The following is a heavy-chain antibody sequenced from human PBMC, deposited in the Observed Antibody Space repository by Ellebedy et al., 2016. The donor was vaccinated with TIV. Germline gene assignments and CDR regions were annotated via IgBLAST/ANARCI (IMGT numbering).Heavy chain of an antibody. D-gene: IGHD6-13*01. CDR1: GGSISSYY. V-gene: IGHV4-59*13. Sequence: SETLSLXCTVSGGSISSYYWSWIRQPPGKGLEWIGYIYYSGSTNYNPSLKSRVTISVDTSKNQFSLKLSSVTAADTAVYYCARYSSSWYENAFDIWGQGTMVTVSS. CDR2: IYYSGST. J-gene: IGHJ3*02. CDR3: ARYSSSWYENAFDI.